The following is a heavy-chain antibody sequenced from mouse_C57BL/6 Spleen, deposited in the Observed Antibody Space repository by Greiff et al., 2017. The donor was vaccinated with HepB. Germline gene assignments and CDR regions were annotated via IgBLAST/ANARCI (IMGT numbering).Heavy chain of an antibody. V-gene: IGHV1-64*01. D-gene: IGHD2-2*01. CDR3: ASFYYGYEFAY. CDR2: IHPNSGST. CDR1: GYTFTSYW. J-gene: IGHJ3*01. Sequence: QVQLQQPGAELVKPGASVKLSCKASGYTFTSYWMHWVKQRPGQGLEWIGMIHPNSGSTNYNEKFKSKATLTLDKSSSTANMQLSSLTSEDSAVYYCASFYYGYEFAYWGQGTLVTVSA.